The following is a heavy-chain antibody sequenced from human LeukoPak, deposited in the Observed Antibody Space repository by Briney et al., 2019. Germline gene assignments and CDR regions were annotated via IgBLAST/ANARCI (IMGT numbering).Heavy chain of an antibody. D-gene: IGHD3-22*01. CDR3: ARERGWYYDSSGYQNPLDY. V-gene: IGHV1-69*13. J-gene: IGHJ4*02. CDR2: IIPIFCTA. CDR1: GGTFSSYA. Sequence: GASVKISCKASGGTFSSYAISWVRQAPGQGLEWMGGIIPIFCTANYAQKFQGRVTITADESTSTAYMELSSLRSEDTAVYYCARERGWYYDSSGYQNPLDYWGQGTLVTVSS.